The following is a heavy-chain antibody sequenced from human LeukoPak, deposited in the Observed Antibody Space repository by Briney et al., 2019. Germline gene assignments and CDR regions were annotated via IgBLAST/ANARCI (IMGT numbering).Heavy chain of an antibody. CDR2: IYYSGST. V-gene: IGHV4-59*01. J-gene: IGHJ4*02. CDR3: ARGGCSGGSCPVDY. Sequence: SETLSLTCTVSGGSISSYYWSWIRQPPGKGLEWIGYIYYSGSTNYNPSLKSRVTISVDTSKNQFSLKLSSVTAADTAVYYCARGGCSGGSCPVDYWGQGTLVTVSS. D-gene: IGHD2-15*01. CDR1: GGSISSYY.